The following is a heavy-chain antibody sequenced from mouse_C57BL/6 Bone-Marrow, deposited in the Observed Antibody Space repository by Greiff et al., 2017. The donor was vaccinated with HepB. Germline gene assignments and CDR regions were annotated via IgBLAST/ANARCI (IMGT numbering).Heavy chain of an antibody. CDR1: GFTFSDYY. J-gene: IGHJ3*01. CDR2: ISNGGGST. D-gene: IGHD2-4*01. CDR3: ARQGGYDYDTAWFAY. Sequence: EVNLVESGGGLVQPGGSLKLSCAASGFTFSDYYMYWVRQTPEKRLEWVAYISNGGGSTYYPDTVKGRFNISRDNAKNTLYLQMSRLKSEDTAMYYCARQGGYDYDTAWFAYWGQGTLVTVSA. V-gene: IGHV5-12*01.